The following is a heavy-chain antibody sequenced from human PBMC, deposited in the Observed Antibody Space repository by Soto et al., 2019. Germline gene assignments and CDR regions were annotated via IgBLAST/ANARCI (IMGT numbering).Heavy chain of an antibody. CDR1: GGSINSYY. Sequence: SETLSLTCTVSGGSINSYYWSWIRQPPGKGLEWIGYIYYSGSTYYNPSLKSRVTISVDTSKNQFSLKLSSVTAADTAVYYCARTRITMIVVVTYYFDYWGQGTLVTVSS. CDR3: ARTRITMIVVVTYYFDY. D-gene: IGHD3-22*01. CDR2: IYYSGST. J-gene: IGHJ4*02. V-gene: IGHV4-59*08.